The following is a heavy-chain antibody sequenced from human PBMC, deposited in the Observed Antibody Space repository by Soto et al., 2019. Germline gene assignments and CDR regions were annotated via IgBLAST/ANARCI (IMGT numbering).Heavy chain of an antibody. Sequence: SETLSLTCTVSGGSISSGGYYWSWIRQHPGKGLEWIGYIYYSGSTYYNPSLKSRVTISVDTSKNQFSLKLSSVTAADTAVYYCARGGIAAAAPPDYWGQGTPVTVTS. CDR1: GGSISSGGYY. CDR2: IYYSGST. V-gene: IGHV4-31*03. D-gene: IGHD6-13*01. J-gene: IGHJ4*02. CDR3: ARGGIAAAAPPDY.